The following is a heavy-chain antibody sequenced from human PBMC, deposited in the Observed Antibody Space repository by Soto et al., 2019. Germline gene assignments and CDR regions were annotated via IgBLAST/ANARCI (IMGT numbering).Heavy chain of an antibody. J-gene: IGHJ4*02. V-gene: IGHV1-46*01. CDR1: GYAFTTYY. CDR2: IHPDGGHT. CDR3: ARGDNDY. Sequence: ASVKVSFKASGYAFTTYYVQWVRQAPGQGLEWMGVIHPDGGHTTYSQKFQDRVTMTRYTFTSTIYMELSSLRSEDTAVYYCARGDNDYWGQGTLVTVSS.